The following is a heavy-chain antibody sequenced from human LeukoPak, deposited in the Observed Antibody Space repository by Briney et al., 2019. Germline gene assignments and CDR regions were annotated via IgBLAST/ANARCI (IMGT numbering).Heavy chain of an antibody. CDR2: INHSGST. D-gene: IGHD3-9*01. CDR3: ARGYVLRYFDWLGRNNWFDP. CDR1: GGSFSGYY. Sequence: SETLSLTCAVYGGSFSGYYWSWIRQPPGKGLEWIGEINHSGSTNYNPSLKSRVTISVDTSKNQFSLKLSSVTAADTVVYYCARGYVLRYFDWLGRNNWFDPWGQGTLVTVSS. V-gene: IGHV4-34*01. J-gene: IGHJ5*02.